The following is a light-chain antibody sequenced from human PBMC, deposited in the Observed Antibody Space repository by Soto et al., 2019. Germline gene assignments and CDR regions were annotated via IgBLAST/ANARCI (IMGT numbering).Light chain of an antibody. V-gene: IGKV3D-20*01. J-gene: IGKJ5*01. CDR2: DAS. CDR1: QSISSSY. CDR3: QQYHNWPPIT. Sequence: EIVLTQSPGTLSLSPGERATLSCRASQSISSSYLAWYQQKPGLAPRLLIYDASSRATGIPDRFSGSGSGTDFTLTISNLQSEDFAVYFCQQYHNWPPITFGQGTRLEIK.